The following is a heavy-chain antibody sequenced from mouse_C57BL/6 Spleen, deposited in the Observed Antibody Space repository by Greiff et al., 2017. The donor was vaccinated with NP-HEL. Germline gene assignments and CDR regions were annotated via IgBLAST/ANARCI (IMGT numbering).Heavy chain of an antibody. Sequence: EVQLQQSGPELVKPGASVKIPCKASGYTFTDYNMDWVKQSHGKSLEWIGDINPNNGGTIYNQKFKGKATLTVDKSSSTAYMELRSLTSEDTAVYYCARGGSSGYSAWFAYWGQGTLVTVSA. D-gene: IGHD3-2*02. CDR2: INPNNGGT. J-gene: IGHJ3*01. CDR3: ARGGSSGYSAWFAY. V-gene: IGHV1-18*01. CDR1: GYTFTDYN.